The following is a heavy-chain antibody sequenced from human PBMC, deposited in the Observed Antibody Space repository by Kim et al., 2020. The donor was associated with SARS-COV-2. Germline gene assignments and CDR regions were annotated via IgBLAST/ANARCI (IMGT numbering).Heavy chain of an antibody. CDR1: GFTFSSYG. CDR3: AKDRSGYGLIDY. Sequence: GGSLRLSCAASGFTFSSYGMHWVRQAPGKGLEWVAVISYDGSNKYYADSVEGRFTISRDNSKNTLYLQMNSLRAEDTAVYYCAKDRSGYGLIDYWGQGTLVTVSS. V-gene: IGHV3-30*18. D-gene: IGHD3-3*01. J-gene: IGHJ4*02. CDR2: ISYDGSNK.